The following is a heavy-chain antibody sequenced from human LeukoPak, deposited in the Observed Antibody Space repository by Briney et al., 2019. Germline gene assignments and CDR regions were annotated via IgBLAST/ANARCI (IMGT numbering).Heavy chain of an antibody. J-gene: IGHJ4*02. Sequence: SETLSLTCAVSGCSIYSHYWGWIRQPPGKGLEWIGDIYYKGNINYHPSLKSRVTISLDTSKNHLSLKLTSVVAADTAIYYCMRRDTGWNYSDYWGQGILVTVSS. CDR1: GCSIYSHY. V-gene: IGHV4-59*08. D-gene: IGHD6-19*01. CDR2: IYYKGNI. CDR3: MRRDTGWNYSDY.